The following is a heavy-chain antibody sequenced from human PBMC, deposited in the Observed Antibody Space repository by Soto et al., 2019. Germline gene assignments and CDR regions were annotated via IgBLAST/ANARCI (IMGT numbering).Heavy chain of an antibody. CDR3: TADHHDNADLP. Sequence: GGSLRLSCAVSGFTFSNAWMNWVRQAPGKGLEWVGRIKSKIHGGTIYYAAPVKDRFTISRDDSKNTLYLHMNSLKTEDTAVYYCTADHHDNADLPWGQGTLVTVSS. D-gene: IGHD4-17*01. J-gene: IGHJ5*02. V-gene: IGHV3-15*07. CDR1: GFTFSNAW. CDR2: IKSKIHGGTI.